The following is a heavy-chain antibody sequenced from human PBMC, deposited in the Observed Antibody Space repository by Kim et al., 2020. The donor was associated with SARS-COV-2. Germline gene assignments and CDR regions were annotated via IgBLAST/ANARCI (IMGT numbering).Heavy chain of an antibody. CDR1: GGSISSGGYY. J-gene: IGHJ5*02. Sequence: SETLSLTCTVSGGSISSGGYYWSWIRQHPGKGLEWIGYIYYSGSTYYNPSLKSRVTISVDTSKNQFSLKLSSVTAADTAVYYCATGVRGVNWFDPWGQGTLVTVSS. V-gene: IGHV4-31*03. CDR2: IYYSGST. D-gene: IGHD3-10*01. CDR3: ATGVRGVNWFDP.